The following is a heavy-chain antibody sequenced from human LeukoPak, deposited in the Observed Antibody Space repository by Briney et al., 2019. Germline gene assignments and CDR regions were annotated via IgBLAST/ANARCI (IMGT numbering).Heavy chain of an antibody. V-gene: IGHV3-21*01. Sequence: KSGGSLRLSCAASGFTFSSYNMNWVRQAPGKGREWVSSISSSSSYIYYADSVKGRFTISRDNAKNSLYLQMNSLRAEDTAVYYCASGTTGTTDLVDYWGQGTLVTVSS. D-gene: IGHD1-1*01. J-gene: IGHJ4*02. CDR2: ISSSSSYI. CDR1: GFTFSSYN. CDR3: ASGTTGTTDLVDY.